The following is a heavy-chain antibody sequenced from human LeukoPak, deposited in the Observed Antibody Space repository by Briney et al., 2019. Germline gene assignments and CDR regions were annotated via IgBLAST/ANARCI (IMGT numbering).Heavy chain of an antibody. CDR1: GFTFSSYA. CDR2: IYYSGST. V-gene: IGHV4-59*01. D-gene: IGHD3-10*01. CDR3: ARDRYYYGSGSSVFDY. Sequence: GSLRLSCAASGFTFSSYAMSWVRQAPGKGLEWIGYIYYSGSTNYNPSLKSRVTISVDTSKNQFSLKLSSVTAADTAVYYCARDRYYYGSGSSVFDYWGQGTLVTVSS. J-gene: IGHJ4*02.